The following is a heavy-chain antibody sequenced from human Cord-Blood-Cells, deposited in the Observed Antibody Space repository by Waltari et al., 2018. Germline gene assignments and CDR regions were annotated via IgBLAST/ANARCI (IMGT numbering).Heavy chain of an antibody. D-gene: IGHD6-13*01. CDR2: ISSSSSYI. Sequence: EVQLVESGGGLVKPGGSLRLSCAASGSTFSSYSMNWVRQAPGKGLEWVSSISSSSSYIYYAYSVKGRFTISRDNAKNSLYLQMNSLRAEDTAVYYCAREAEQQLSMFDYWGQGTLVTVSS. V-gene: IGHV3-21*01. CDR3: AREAEQQLSMFDY. J-gene: IGHJ4*02. CDR1: GSTFSSYS.